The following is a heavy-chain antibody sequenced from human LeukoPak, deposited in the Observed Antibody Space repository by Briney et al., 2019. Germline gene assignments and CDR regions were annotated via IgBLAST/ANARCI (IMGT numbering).Heavy chain of an antibody. Sequence: GGSLRLSCAASGFTVSSNYMSWVRQAPGKGLEWVSGISGSGGSTYYADSVKGRFTIPRDNSKNTLYLQMNSLRAEDTALYYCAKTGGGFIVVLVAAWGQGTLVTVSS. CDR1: GFTVSSNY. V-gene: IGHV3-23*01. CDR3: AKTGGGFIVVLVAA. J-gene: IGHJ4*02. D-gene: IGHD2-15*01. CDR2: ISGSGGST.